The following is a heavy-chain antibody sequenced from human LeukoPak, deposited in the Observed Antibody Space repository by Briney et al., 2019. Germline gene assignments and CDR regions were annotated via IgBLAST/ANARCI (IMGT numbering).Heavy chain of an antibody. CDR1: GGSISSYY. CDR3: ARQAVSGYSSSTTVFDY. Sequence: SETLSLTCTVSGGSISSYYWSWIRQPPGKGLEWIGYIYYSGSTNYNPSLKSRVTISVDTSKNQFSLKLSSVTAADTAVYYCARQAVSGYSSSTTVFDYWGQGTLVTVSS. V-gene: IGHV4-59*08. J-gene: IGHJ4*02. CDR2: IYYSGST. D-gene: IGHD6-13*01.